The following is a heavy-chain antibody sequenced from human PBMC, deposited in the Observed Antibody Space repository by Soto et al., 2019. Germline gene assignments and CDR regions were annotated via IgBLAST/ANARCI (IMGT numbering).Heavy chain of an antibody. CDR3: ARDYSNYAYYYYCYMDV. D-gene: IGHD4-4*01. J-gene: IGHJ6*03. Sequence: ASVKVSCKASGYTFTSYYMHWVRQAPGQGLEWMGIINPSGGSTSYAQKFQGRVTMTRDTSTSTVYMELSSLRSEDTAVYYCARDYSNYAYYYYCYMDVWGKGTTVTVSS. CDR1: GYTFTSYY. V-gene: IGHV1-46*03. CDR2: INPSGGST.